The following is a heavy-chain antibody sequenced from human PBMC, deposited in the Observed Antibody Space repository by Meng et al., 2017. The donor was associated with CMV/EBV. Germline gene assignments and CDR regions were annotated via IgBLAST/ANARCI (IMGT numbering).Heavy chain of an antibody. Sequence: SGYTVTGYYMHWVRQAPGQGLEWMGWINPNSGGTNYAQKFQGRVTMTRDTSISTAYMELSRLRSDDTAVYYCARVPESGFLEWLLAYWGQGTLVTVSS. CDR2: INPNSGGT. CDR1: GYTVTGYY. CDR3: ARVPESGFLEWLLAY. J-gene: IGHJ4*02. V-gene: IGHV1-2*02. D-gene: IGHD3-3*01.